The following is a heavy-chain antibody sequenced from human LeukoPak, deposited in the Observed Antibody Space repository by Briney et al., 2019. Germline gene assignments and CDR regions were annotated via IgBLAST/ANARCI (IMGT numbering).Heavy chain of an antibody. D-gene: IGHD1-26*01. CDR3: ARDCCEARSVDYFDY. CDR2: IKQDGSEK. Sequence: GGSLGLSCAASGFTFSSYWMSWVRQAPGKGLEWVANIKQDGSEKYYVDSVKGRFTISRDNAKNSLYLQMNSLRAEDTAVYYCARDCCEARSVDYFDYWGQGTLVTVSS. CDR1: GFTFSSYW. J-gene: IGHJ4*02. V-gene: IGHV3-7*03.